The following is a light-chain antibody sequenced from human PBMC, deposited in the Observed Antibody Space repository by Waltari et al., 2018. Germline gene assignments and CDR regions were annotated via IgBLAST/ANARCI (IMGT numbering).Light chain of an antibody. CDR2: RND. V-gene: IGLV1-44*01. CDR3: ASWDDSLNGRWV. CDR1: YSNVGANV. J-gene: IGLJ2*01. Sequence: QSVLTQPPSASGTPGQRVTISCSGSYSNVGANVVNWYQHLPGTAPKPLIFRNDRRTSGVPDRFSASKSCTSASLAISGLRPEDEADYYCASWDDSLNGRWVFGGGTKLTVL.